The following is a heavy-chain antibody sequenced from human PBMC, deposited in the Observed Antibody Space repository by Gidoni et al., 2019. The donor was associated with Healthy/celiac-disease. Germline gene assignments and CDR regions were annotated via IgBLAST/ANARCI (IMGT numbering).Heavy chain of an antibody. D-gene: IGHD6-6*01. V-gene: IGHV1-18*01. CDR1: GYTFTSYG. CDR2: ISAYNGNT. CDR3: ARDWGGEQLARLSDEFDI. Sequence: HVHLVQSGAEVKKPGASVTVSCTASGYTFTSYGISWVRQAPGQGLEWMGWISAYNGNTNNAQKLQGRVSRTTDTSTSTEYRELRSMRSDDTAGYYCARDWGGEQLARLSDEFDIWGQGTMVTVSS. J-gene: IGHJ3*02.